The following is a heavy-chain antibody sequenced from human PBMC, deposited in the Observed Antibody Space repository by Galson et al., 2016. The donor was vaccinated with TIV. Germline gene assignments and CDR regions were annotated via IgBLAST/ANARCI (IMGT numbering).Heavy chain of an antibody. CDR1: GYIFTDYY. J-gene: IGHJ4*02. D-gene: IGHD3-22*01. Sequence: SVKVSCKASGYIFTDYYIHWVRQAPGQGLEWLGWINPKSGGAILAQKFQGRVTLTSDTSISTAYMDLSWLIFDDTAVYYCARDDGSTSGSDYWGQGTLVTVSS. CDR2: INPKSGGA. V-gene: IGHV1-2*02. CDR3: ARDDGSTSGSDY.